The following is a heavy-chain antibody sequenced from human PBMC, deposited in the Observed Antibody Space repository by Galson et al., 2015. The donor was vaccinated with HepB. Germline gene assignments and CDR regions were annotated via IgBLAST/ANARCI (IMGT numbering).Heavy chain of an antibody. CDR3: SGSYSNSWHNFVY. CDR1: GFTFSSYA. J-gene: IGHJ4*02. CDR2: IRGSGGST. V-gene: IGHV3-23*01. Sequence: LRLSCGPSGFTFSSYAMSWVRQAPGQGREWVSAIRGSGGSTYYADSVKGRFTISRDNSENTLYLQMNSLRGEDTAVYHCSGSYSNSWHNFVYWGQGTLVSVSS. D-gene: IGHD6-13*01.